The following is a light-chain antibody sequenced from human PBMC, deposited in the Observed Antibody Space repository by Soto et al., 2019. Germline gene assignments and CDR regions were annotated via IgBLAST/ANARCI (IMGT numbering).Light chain of an antibody. CDR2: AAS. CDR1: QSISNY. J-gene: IGKJ4*01. V-gene: IGKV1-39*01. Sequence: DMEMTQSPSSLSASVGDRVTITCRASQSISNYLNWYQHKPGKVPKLLIYAASILQSGVPTRFSGSGSGTDFTLTIHSLQPEDFATYYCQQSYGTPLTFGGGTKIEIK. CDR3: QQSYGTPLT.